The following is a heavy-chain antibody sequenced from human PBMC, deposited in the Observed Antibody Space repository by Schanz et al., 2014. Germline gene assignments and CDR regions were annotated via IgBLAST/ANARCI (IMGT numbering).Heavy chain of an antibody. CDR1: GYTFTSYD. J-gene: IGHJ4*02. CDR3: AKGRTFGR. CDR2: MNSKTGNT. D-gene: IGHD3-16*01. V-gene: IGHV1-8*01. Sequence: QVQLVQSGAEVKKPGASVKVSCKASGYTFTSYDINWVRQSTGQGLEWMGWMNSKTGNTGYAQRFQGRVTMTRNTSITSADLEVSSLRSGDTAVYYCAKGRTFGRWGQGTLXTVSS.